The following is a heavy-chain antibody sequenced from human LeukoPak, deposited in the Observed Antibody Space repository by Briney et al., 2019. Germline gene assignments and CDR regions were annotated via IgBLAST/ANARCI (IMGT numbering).Heavy chain of an antibody. Sequence: SETLSLTCAVYAGSFSGYYWSWIRQPPGKGLEWIGEINHSGSTKYNSSLKSRVIISVDTSKNQFSLNLGSVTAADTAVYYCARGGRELPSALRSKPGNWFDPWGQGSLVTVSS. CDR2: INHSGST. D-gene: IGHD5-12*01. CDR3: ARGGRELPSALRSKPGNWFDP. CDR1: AGSFSGYY. J-gene: IGHJ5*02. V-gene: IGHV4-34*01.